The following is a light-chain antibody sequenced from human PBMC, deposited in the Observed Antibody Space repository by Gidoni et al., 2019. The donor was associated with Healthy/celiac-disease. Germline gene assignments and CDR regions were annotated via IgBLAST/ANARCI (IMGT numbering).Light chain of an antibody. CDR1: SSDVGGYNY. V-gene: IGLV2-14*01. CDR3: SSYTSSSTLDV. J-gene: IGLJ1*01. CDR2: EVS. Sequence: QSALTQPASVSGYPGQLITISCTGTSSDVGGYNYVSWYQKHPGKAPKLMLYEVSNRPSGVSHRFSGSKSCNTASLTISGLQAEDEADYYCSSYTSSSTLDVFGTGTKVTVL.